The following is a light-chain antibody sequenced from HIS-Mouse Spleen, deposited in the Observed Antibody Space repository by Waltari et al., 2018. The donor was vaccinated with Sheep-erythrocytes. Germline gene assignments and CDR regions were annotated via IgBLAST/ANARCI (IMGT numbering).Light chain of an antibody. CDR2: AAS. CDR3: QQSYSTPQFT. V-gene: IGKV1-39*01. CDR1: QSISSY. J-gene: IGKJ3*01. Sequence: DIQMTQSPSSLSASVGDRVTITCRASQSISSYLNWYQQKPGKAPKLLIYAASSLQSGVPSRFSGSGSGTDFTLTISSLQPEDFATYYCQQSYSTPQFTFGPGKKSGYQT.